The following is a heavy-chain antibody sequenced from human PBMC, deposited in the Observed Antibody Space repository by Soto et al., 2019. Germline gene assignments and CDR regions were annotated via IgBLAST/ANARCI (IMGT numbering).Heavy chain of an antibody. Sequence: QEQLQESGPGLVKPSGTLSLTCAVSGVSISSNNWWSWVRQPPGKGLEWIGEIYHSGSTNYNPSLKPRVTISVDKSNNQFSLQLSSVTAADTAVYFCARWTIGSSGEKDSWGQGALVTVSS. CDR1: GVSISSNNW. V-gene: IGHV4-4*02. CDR2: IYHSGST. J-gene: IGHJ4*02. D-gene: IGHD6-25*01. CDR3: ARWTIGSSGEKDS.